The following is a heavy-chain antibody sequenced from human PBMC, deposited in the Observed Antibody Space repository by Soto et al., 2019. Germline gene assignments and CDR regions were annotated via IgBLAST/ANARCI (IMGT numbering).Heavy chain of an antibody. Sequence: QVQLVESGGGVVQPGRSLRLSCAASGFTFSSYAMHWVRQAPGKGLEWVAVISYDGSNKYYADSVKGRFTISRDNSKNTLYLQMNSLRAEDTAVYYCARDVEEITVTTFAFDIWGQGTMVTVSS. D-gene: IGHD4-17*01. V-gene: IGHV3-30-3*01. CDR2: ISYDGSNK. CDR1: GFTFSSYA. CDR3: ARDVEEITVTTFAFDI. J-gene: IGHJ3*02.